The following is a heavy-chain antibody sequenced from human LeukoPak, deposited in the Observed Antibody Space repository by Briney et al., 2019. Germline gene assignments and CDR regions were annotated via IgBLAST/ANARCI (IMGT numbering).Heavy chain of an antibody. D-gene: IGHD6-13*01. V-gene: IGHV3-49*04. CDR3: TRMYSESSSWALDY. CDR1: GLTFGDHA. Sequence: GGSRRLSCTTSGLTFGDHAMSWVRQAPGKGLELVGFIRSKPYGGTTEYAASVKGRFSISRDDSKSIAYLQMNSLKTEDTAVYYCTRMYSESSSWALDYWGQGTLVTVSS. CDR2: IRSKPYGGTT. J-gene: IGHJ4*02.